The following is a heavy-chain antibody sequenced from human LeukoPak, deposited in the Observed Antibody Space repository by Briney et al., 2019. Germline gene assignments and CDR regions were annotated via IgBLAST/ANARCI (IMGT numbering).Heavy chain of an antibody. CDR1: GFTFSSHG. CDR3: AELGITMIGGV. J-gene: IGHJ6*04. V-gene: IGHV3-7*01. CDR2: IKQDESEK. D-gene: IGHD3-10*02. Sequence: PGGSLRLSCAASGFTFSSHGMSWVRQAPGKGLEWVANIKQDESEKDYVESVKGLFTVSRDNAKNSLYLQMNSLRAEDTAVYYCAELGITMIGGVWGKGTTVTISS.